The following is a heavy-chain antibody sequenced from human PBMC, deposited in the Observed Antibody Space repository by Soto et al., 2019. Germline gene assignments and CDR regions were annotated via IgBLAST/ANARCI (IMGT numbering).Heavy chain of an antibody. CDR3: ARVITSGLFVY. CDR2: ISSSSSTI. CDR1: GFTFSSYS. D-gene: IGHD3-10*01. Sequence: EVQLVESGGGLVQPGGSLRLSCAASGFTFSSYSMNWVRQAPGKGLEWVSYISSSSSTIYYADSVKSRFTSSRDNAQNSRYLQMNSRRAEDTAVYYCARVITSGLFVYWGQGTLVTVSS. J-gene: IGHJ4*02. V-gene: IGHV3-48*01.